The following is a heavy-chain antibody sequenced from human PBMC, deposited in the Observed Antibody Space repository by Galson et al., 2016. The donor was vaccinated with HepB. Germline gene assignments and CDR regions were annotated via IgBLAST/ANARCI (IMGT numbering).Heavy chain of an antibody. Sequence: SPRLSRAASGFTFTDYYTSWVRQRPGKGLEYIADIDSTLTITYSAAPVKCRFTISRDNAKNSLYLQMNRLRTEDAGFYYCGKDVGTGGYAPGYYYGVDVWGQGSTVTVSS. CDR3: GKDVGTGGYAPGYYYGVDV. V-gene: IGHV3-11*01. CDR2: IDSTLTIT. J-gene: IGHJ6*02. D-gene: IGHD2-15*01. CDR1: GFTFTDYY.